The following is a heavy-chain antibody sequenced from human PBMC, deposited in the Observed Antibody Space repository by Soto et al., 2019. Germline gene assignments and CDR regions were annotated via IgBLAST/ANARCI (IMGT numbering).Heavy chain of an antibody. J-gene: IGHJ4*02. CDR2: IYWDDDK. Sequence: QITLKESGPTLVIPTQTLTLTCTFSGFSLRTDGVGVGWLRQPPGKALEWLALIYWDDDKRYSPSLRNRLTITKDTSKNPVVLTMTNMDPVDTATYYWAHRGLRFVGPDYWGKGILVTVSS. CDR3: AHRGLRFVGPDY. V-gene: IGHV2-5*02. CDR1: GFSLRTDGVG. D-gene: IGHD3-10*01.